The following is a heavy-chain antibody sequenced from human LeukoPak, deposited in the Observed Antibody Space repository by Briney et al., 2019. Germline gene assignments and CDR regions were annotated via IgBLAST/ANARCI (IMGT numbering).Heavy chain of an antibody. CDR1: GGSISRGGNY. CDR2: IFNTGST. V-gene: IGHV4-31*03. CDR3: ARDSGAAAGTFVD. J-gene: IGHJ4*02. D-gene: IGHD6-13*01. Sequence: SETLSLTCTVSGGSISRGGNYWSWIRLHPEKSLEWIGCIFNTGSTYYKPSLKSRATISVDTSKNQFSLKLSSVTAADTAVYYCARDSGAAAGTFVDWGQGTLVSVSS.